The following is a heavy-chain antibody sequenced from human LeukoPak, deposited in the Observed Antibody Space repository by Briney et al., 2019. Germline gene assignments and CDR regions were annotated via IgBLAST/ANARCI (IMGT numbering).Heavy chain of an antibody. D-gene: IGHD3-22*01. CDR1: GYTFTSYG. V-gene: IGHV1-18*01. CDR2: ISAYNGNT. Sequence: SVKVSRKASGYTFTSYGISWVRQAPGQGLEWMGWISAYNGNTNYAQKLQGRVTMTTDTSTSTAYMELRSLRSDDTAVYYCARELGITMIVVDPNWFDPWGQGALVTVSS. CDR3: ARELGITMIVVDPNWFDP. J-gene: IGHJ5*02.